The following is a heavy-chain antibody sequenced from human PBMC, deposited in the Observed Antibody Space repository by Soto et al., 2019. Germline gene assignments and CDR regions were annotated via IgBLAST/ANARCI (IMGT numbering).Heavy chain of an antibody. CDR1: GGSFSGYY. D-gene: IGHD3-22*01. CDR3: ARGHSSGYYPYYSYGMDV. CDR2: INHSGST. J-gene: IGHJ6*02. Sequence: SETLSLTCAVYGGSFSGYYWSWIRQPPGKGLEWIGEINHSGSTNYNPSLKSRVTISVDTSKNQFSLKLSSVTAADTAVYYCARGHSSGYYPYYSYGMDVWGQGTTVTVSS. V-gene: IGHV4-34*01.